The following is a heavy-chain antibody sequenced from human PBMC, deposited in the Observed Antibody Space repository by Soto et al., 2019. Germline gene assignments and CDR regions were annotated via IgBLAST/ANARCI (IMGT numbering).Heavy chain of an antibody. CDR2: IYRGGST. J-gene: IGHJ4*02. CDR1: GFTLSSNH. Sequence: GGSLILSCAASGFTLSSNHMSWVRQAPGKGLEWVAVIYRGGSTYYADSGKGRFTISRDKSKNTLYLQMNSRRAEDTAGDYCARLCSGWFCENCGGQGTLVTV. D-gene: IGHD6-19*01. V-gene: IGHV3-53*01. CDR3: ARLCSGWFCENC.